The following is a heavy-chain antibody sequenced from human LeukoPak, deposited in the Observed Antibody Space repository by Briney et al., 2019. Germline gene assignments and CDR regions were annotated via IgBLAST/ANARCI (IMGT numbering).Heavy chain of an antibody. J-gene: IGHJ5*02. CDR1: GYTFTNYY. CDR2: TRPSSGRT. CDR3: AKEPESPHNWFDP. Sequence: ASVKVSCKTSGYTFTNYYMHWVRQAPGQGPEWMGITRPSSGRTSYPQKFQGRVTMTWDMSTGTFYMELSSLTSDDTAVYYCAKEPESPHNWFDPWGQGTLVTVSS. V-gene: IGHV1-46*01.